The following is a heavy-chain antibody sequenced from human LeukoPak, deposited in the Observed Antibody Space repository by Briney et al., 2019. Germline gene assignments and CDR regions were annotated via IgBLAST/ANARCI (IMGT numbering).Heavy chain of an antibody. CDR3: AKQSYARSLGE. Sequence: GGSLRLSCATSGFPFSDFSMSWVRQAPGKGLEWISTTNSGGTSTYYAEPVKGRFTISRDNSKNTLYLQMSSLRVEDTAVYYCAKQSYARSLGEGGPGTLVSVSS. J-gene: IGHJ4*02. CDR2: TNSGGTST. V-gene: IGHV3-23*01. D-gene: IGHD2-8*01. CDR1: GFPFSDFS.